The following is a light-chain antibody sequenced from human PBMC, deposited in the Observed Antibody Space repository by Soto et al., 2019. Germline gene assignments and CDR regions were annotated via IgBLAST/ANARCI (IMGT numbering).Light chain of an antibody. CDR3: QQYGDSPWT. J-gene: IGKJ1*01. CDR1: QGISSKY. CDR2: HAS. Sequence: EIVLTQSPGTLSLSPGERATLSCRASQGISSKYLAWYQQKPGQAPRLLIYHASSRATGIPDRISGSGSGTDFILTISRLEPEDLAVYYCQQYGDSPWTFGQGTKVEMK. V-gene: IGKV3-20*01.